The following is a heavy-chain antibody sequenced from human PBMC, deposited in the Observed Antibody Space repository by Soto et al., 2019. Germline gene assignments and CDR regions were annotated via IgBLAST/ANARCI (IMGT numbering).Heavy chain of an antibody. J-gene: IGHJ1*01. CDR2: IRSKAYGGTT. CDR1: GFTFGDYA. CDR3: TRDPRRILYGSGSYQAYFQH. D-gene: IGHD3-10*01. V-gene: IGHV3-49*04. Sequence: GGSLRLSCTASGFTFGDYAMSWVRQAPGKGLEWVGFIRSKAYGGTTEYAASVKGRFTISRDDSKSIAYLQMNSLKTEDTAVYYCTRDPRRILYGSGSYQAYFQHWGQGTLVTVSS.